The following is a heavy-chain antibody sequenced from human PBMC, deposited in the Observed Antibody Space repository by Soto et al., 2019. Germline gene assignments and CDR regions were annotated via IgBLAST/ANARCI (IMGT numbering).Heavy chain of an antibody. V-gene: IGHV3-53*01. Sequence: PGGSLRLSCAASGFTVSSNYMSWVRQAPGKGLEWVSSISSGGTTTFYAASVEGRFTISRDKSKNTLYLQMNSLRADDTAVYYCAREGGSIGGWFGRKFDSWGQGTQVTVSS. CDR1: GFTVSSNY. CDR2: ISSGGTTT. CDR3: AREGGSIGGWFGRKFDS. J-gene: IGHJ4*02. D-gene: IGHD6-19*01.